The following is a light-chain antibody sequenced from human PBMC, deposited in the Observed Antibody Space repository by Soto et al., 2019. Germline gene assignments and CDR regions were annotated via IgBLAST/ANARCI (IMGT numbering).Light chain of an antibody. CDR3: QQRSKWPRK. CDR2: GAS. J-gene: IGKJ1*01. V-gene: IGKV3-11*01. CDR1: QSVSSN. Sequence: SVIIASRASQSVSSNLAWYQQKPGQAHRLLIYGASNRATGIPARFSGSGSGTDFTLTISSLEPEDFAVYYCQQRSKWPRKFGQGSKVDIK.